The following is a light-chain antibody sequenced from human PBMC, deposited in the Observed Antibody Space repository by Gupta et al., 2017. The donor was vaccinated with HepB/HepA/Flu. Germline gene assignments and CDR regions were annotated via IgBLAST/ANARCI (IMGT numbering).Light chain of an antibody. CDR2: QAS. CDR1: QSISTW. Sequence: DIQMTQSPSTLSASVGDRVIITCRASQSISTWLAWYQQKPGKAPTLLIYQASTLESGVQSRFSGSGSGTEFTLTISNLQPDDFATYYCQQYNSYSTFGPGTKVDIK. CDR3: QQYNSYST. V-gene: IGKV1-5*03. J-gene: IGKJ3*01.